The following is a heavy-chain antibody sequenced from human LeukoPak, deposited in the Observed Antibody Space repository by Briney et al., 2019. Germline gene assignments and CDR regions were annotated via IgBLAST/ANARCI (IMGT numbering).Heavy chain of an antibody. D-gene: IGHD3-3*01. V-gene: IGHV5-51*01. CDR2: FYPGDSDT. CDR3: ARQKAYDRYFDL. Sequence: GESLKISCKGSGYNFASYWIGWVRQMPGKGLEWMGIFYPGDSDTRYSPSFQGQVTMSADKSISTAYLQWSGLKASDTAMYYCARQKAYDRYFDLWGRGTLVTVSS. J-gene: IGHJ2*01. CDR1: GYNFASYW.